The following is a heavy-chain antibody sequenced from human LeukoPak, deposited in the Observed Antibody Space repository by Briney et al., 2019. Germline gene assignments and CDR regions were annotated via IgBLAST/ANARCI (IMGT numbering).Heavy chain of an antibody. CDR1: GASIGNDNYY. J-gene: IGHJ4*02. V-gene: IGHV4-31*03. CDR3: ARLYGSGKNYFDS. D-gene: IGHD3-10*01. Sequence: SETLSLTCTVYGASIGNDNYYWSWIRQHPGEGLEWIGYFYYSGSAYFNPSLKSRLTLSVDTSKRQFSLNLNSVTAADTAVYYCARLYGSGKNYFDSWGQGTLVTVSS. CDR2: FYYSGSA.